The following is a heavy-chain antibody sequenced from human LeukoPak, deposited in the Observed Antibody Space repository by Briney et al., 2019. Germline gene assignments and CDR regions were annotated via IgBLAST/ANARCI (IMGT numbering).Heavy chain of an antibody. CDR1: GYTFTGYY. J-gene: IGHJ6*02. CDR2: INPNSGGT. V-gene: IGHV1-2*02. CDR3: ARDLALHSISGNGMDV. Sequence: ASVKVSCKASGYTFTGYYMHWVRQAPGQGLEWMGWINPNSGGTNYAQKFQGRVTMTRDTSISTAYMELSRLRSDDTAAYYCARDLALHSISGNGMDVWGQGTTVTVSS. D-gene: IGHD3-9*01.